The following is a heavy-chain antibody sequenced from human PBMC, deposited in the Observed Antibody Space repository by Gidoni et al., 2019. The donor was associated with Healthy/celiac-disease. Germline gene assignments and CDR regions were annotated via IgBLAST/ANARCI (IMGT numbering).Heavy chain of an antibody. J-gene: IGHJ4*02. D-gene: IGHD1-26*01. CDR2: ISGSGGST. V-gene: IGHV3-23*01. CDR3: AKDRSSIYSGSYYFDY. CDR1: GFTFRSYA. Sequence: EVQLLESGGGLVQPGGSLRLSCAASGFTFRSYAMSWVRQAPGKGLEWVSAISGSGGSTYYAESVKGRFTISRDNSKNTLYLQMNSLRAEDTAVYYCAKDRSSIYSGSYYFDYWGQGTLVTVSS.